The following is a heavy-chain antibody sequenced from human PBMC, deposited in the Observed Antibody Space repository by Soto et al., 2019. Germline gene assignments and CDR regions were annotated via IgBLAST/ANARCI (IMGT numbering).Heavy chain of an antibody. Sequence: GGSLTLCCGACGVTFRSYTMSWVRQAQGKGLEWVSAISGSGGSTYYADSVKGRFTISRDNSKNTLYLQMNSLRAEDTAVYYCASGAHYYDSSGYYYFDYWGQGTPVTVSS. D-gene: IGHD3-22*01. CDR3: ASGAHYYDSSGYYYFDY. J-gene: IGHJ4*02. CDR2: ISGSGGST. V-gene: IGHV3-23*01. CDR1: GVTFRSYT.